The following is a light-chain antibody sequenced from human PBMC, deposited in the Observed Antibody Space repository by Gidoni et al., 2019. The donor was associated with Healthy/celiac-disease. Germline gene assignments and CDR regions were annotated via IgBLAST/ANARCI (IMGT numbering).Light chain of an antibody. CDR1: KLGDKY. J-gene: IGLJ2*01. V-gene: IGLV3-1*01. Sequence: EFTQSPSVSVSPGQTASITCSGDKLGDKYACWYQQKPGQSPVLVIYQNSKRPSGIPERFSGSNSGNTVTLTISGTQAMDEADYYCQAWDSSTVVFGGGTKLTVL. CDR3: QAWDSSTVV. CDR2: QNS.